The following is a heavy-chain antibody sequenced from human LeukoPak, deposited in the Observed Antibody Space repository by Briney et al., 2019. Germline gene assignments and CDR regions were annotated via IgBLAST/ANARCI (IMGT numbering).Heavy chain of an antibody. CDR2: ISGSGGST. D-gene: IGHD2-8*01. J-gene: IGHJ4*02. CDR3: AKDRSCINDVSHGDFDY. V-gene: IGHV3-23*01. Sequence: RGSLRLSCAASGFIFSIYAMSWVRQAPGKGLEWVSTISGSGGSTYYADSVKGRFTISRDNSKNTVYLQMNSLRAEDTAVYYSAKDRSCINDVSHGDFDYWGQGTLVTVSS. CDR1: GFIFSIYA.